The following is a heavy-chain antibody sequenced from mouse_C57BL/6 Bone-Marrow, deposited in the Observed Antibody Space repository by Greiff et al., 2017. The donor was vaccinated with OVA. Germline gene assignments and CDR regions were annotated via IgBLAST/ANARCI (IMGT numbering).Heavy chain of an antibody. D-gene: IGHD6-1*01. V-gene: IGHV2-2*01. CDR2: IWSGGST. J-gene: IGHJ1*03. CDR1: GFSLTSYG. Sequence: VQLQQSGPGLVQPSQSLSITCTVSGFSLTSYGVHWVRQSPGKGLEWLGVIWSGGSTGYNAAFISRLSISKDNSKSQVFFKMNSLQADDTAIYYCASLFVWGTGTTVTVSS. CDR3: ASLFV.